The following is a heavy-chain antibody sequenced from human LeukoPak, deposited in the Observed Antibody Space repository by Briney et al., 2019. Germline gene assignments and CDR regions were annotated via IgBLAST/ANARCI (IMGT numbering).Heavy chain of an antibody. D-gene: IGHD6-19*01. CDR2: IYPGESDT. CDR3: ARATAVAGTGMDFLDY. V-gene: IGHV5-51*01. CDR1: GYTFMKYW. Sequence: GESLKISCKGSGYTFMKYWIGWVRQMPGKGLEWMGIIYPGESDTRYSPSFQGQVTISADKSINTAYLQWNSLKASDTAMYYCARATAVAGTGMDFLDYWGQGTLVTVSS. J-gene: IGHJ4*01.